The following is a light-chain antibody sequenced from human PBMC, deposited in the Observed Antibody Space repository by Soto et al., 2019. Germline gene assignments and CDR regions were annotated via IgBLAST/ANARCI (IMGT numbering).Light chain of an antibody. V-gene: IGLV1-44*01. CDR1: SSNIGSSS. Sequence: QTVVTQPPSASGTPGQRVTISCSGSSSNIGSSSVNWYQQLPGAAPKLLIYSNHQRPSGVPDRFSGSKSGTSASLAISGLRSEDEADYYCAAWDDSLNAWVFGGGTKVTVL. CDR3: AAWDDSLNAWV. J-gene: IGLJ3*02. CDR2: SNH.